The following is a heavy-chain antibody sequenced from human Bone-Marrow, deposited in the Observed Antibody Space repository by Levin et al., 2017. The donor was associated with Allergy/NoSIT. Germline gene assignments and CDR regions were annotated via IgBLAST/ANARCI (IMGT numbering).Heavy chain of an antibody. CDR2: INPSSGDT. CDR1: GYTFTGYY. V-gene: IGHV1-2*06. CDR3: ARGGPLD. J-gene: IGHJ4*02. Sequence: GESLKISCKASGYTFTGYYMHWVRQAPGQGLEWMGRINPSSGDTDYAQKFQGRVAMTRDTSISTAYMDLSRLRSDDTAVYYCARGGPLDWGQGTLVTVSS.